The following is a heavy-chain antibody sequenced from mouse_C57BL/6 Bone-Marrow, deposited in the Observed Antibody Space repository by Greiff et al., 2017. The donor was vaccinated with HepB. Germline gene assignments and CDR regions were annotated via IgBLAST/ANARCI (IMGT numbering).Heavy chain of an antibody. CDR2: INPSTGGT. V-gene: IGHV1-42*01. CDR3: ARRGNYYGSSYWYFDV. Sequence: EVMLVESGPELVKPGASVKISCKASGYSFTGYYMNWVKQSPEKSLEWIGEINPSTGGTTYNQKFKAKATLTVDKSSSTAYMQRKSLTSEDSAVYDCARRGNYYGSSYWYFDVWGTGTTVTVSS. D-gene: IGHD1-1*01. CDR1: GYSFTGYY. J-gene: IGHJ1*03.